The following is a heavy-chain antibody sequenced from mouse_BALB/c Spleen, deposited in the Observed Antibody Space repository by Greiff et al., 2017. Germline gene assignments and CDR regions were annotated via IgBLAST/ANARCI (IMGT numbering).Heavy chain of an antibody. D-gene: IGHD4-1*01. Sequence: DVKLVESGGGLVQPGGSLRLSCATSGFTFTDYYMSWVRQPPGKALEWLGFIRNKANGYTTEYSASVKGRFTISRDNSQSILYLQMNTLRAEDSATYYCAREKGTGPFAYWGQGTLVTVSA. V-gene: IGHV7-3*02. CDR3: AREKGTGPFAY. J-gene: IGHJ3*01. CDR1: GFTFTDYY. CDR2: IRNKANGYTT.